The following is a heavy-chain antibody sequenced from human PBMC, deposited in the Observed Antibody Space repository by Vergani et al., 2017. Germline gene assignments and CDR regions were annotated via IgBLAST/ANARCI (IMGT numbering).Heavy chain of an antibody. D-gene: IGHD3-10*01. CDR3: AKGTMVRGALDY. J-gene: IGHJ4*02. Sequence: EVDLVESGGGLAQPGGSLRLSCEASGITFWKFGMHWVRQGPGKGLEWVSGISWNSGAVDYADSVRGRFTISRDNAKNTLYLQMNSLRAEDTAVYYCAKGTMVRGALDYWGQGTLVTVSS. CDR2: ISWNSGAV. CDR1: GITFWKFG. V-gene: IGHV3-9*01.